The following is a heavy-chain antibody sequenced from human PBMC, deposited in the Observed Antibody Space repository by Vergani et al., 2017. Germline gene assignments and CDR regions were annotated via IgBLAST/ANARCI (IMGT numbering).Heavy chain of an antibody. D-gene: IGHD3-22*01. V-gene: IGHV3-21*01. J-gene: IGHJ4*02. Sequence: EVQLLESGGGLVQPGGSLRLSCAASGFTFSSYAMSWIRQPPGKGLEWVSSISSSSSYIYYADSVKGRFTISRDNAKNSLYLQMNSLRAEDTAVYYCARKYYYDSSGYYSTDYWGQGTLVTVSS. CDR2: ISSSSSYI. CDR3: ARKYYYDSSGYYSTDY. CDR1: GFTFSSYA.